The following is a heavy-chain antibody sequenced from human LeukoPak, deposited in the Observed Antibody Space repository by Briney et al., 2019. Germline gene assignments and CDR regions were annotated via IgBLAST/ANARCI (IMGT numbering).Heavy chain of an antibody. V-gene: IGHV4-34*01. Sequence: PSETLSLTCAVYGGSFSGYYWSWIRQPPGKGLEWIGEINHSGSTNYNPSLKSRVTISVDTSKNQFSLKLSSVTAADTAVYYCARGDNIVVVAAATRGDAFGIWGQGTMVTVSS. CDR1: GGSFSGYY. CDR2: INHSGST. CDR3: ARGDNIVVVAAATRGDAFGI. D-gene: IGHD2-15*01. J-gene: IGHJ3*02.